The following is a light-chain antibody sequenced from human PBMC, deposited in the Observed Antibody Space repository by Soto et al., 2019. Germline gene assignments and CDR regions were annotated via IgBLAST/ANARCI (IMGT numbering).Light chain of an antibody. CDR3: QQYGSSPPLT. CDR1: QSVSNNY. CDR2: GAS. J-gene: IGKJ4*01. Sequence: EIVLMQSPGTLSLSPGERATLSCRASQSVSNNYVAWYQQKPGQAPRLLIAGASSRATGIPDRFSGSGSGTDFILTISRLEPEDFAVYYCQQYGSSPPLTFGGGTKVEIK. V-gene: IGKV3-20*01.